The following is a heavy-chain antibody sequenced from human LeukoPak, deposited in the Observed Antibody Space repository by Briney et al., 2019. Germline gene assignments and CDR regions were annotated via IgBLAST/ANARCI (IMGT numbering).Heavy chain of an antibody. D-gene: IGHD3-10*01. CDR2: IYSSGST. Sequence: SETLSLTCAVYGGSFSGYYWSWIRQPPGKGLEWIGYIYSSGSTYYNPSLKSRVTISLDTSKNQFSLKLSSVTAADTAVYYCARARYYYGSGSKYYFDSWGQGTLVTVSS. J-gene: IGHJ4*02. CDR1: GGSFSGYY. V-gene: IGHV4-34*01. CDR3: ARARYYYGSGSKYYFDS.